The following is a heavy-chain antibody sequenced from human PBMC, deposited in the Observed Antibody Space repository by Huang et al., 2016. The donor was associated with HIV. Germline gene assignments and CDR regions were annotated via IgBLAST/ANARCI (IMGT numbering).Heavy chain of an antibody. CDR3: ARAPGDGDYFDY. V-gene: IGHV4-30-4*08. D-gene: IGHD7-27*01. CDR1: GGSISSGGSY. CDR2: IYSSGGT. Sequence: QVQLQESGPGLVKPSQTLSLTCTVSGGSISSGGSYWGWIRQPPGKGLEWIGYIYSSGGTYYNPSVKSGVTISPDTSKNQFSLKLNSVAAADTAVYYCARAPGDGDYFDYWGQGTLVTVSS. J-gene: IGHJ4*02.